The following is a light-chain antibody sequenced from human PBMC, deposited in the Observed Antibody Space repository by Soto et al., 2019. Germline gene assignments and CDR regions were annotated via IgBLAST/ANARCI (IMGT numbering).Light chain of an antibody. Sequence: DIQMTQSPSTLSASVGDRVTITCRASQSISSSLAWYQQKPGKAPKLLIYDASSLHSGVPSRFSGSGSGTEFTLTISSLQPDDFATYYCQQYNSYSWTFGQGTKVDIK. CDR2: DAS. CDR1: QSISSS. CDR3: QQYNSYSWT. V-gene: IGKV1-5*01. J-gene: IGKJ1*01.